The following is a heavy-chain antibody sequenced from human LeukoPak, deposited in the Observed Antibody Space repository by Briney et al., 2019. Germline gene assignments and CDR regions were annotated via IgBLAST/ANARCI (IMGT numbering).Heavy chain of an antibody. V-gene: IGHV1-69*13. CDR1: GGTFSSYA. CDR3: ARGVYMATPDY. Sequence: SVKVSCKASGGTFSSYAISWVRQAPGQGLEWMGGVIPIFGTANYAQKFQGRVTITADESTSTAYMELSSLRSEDTAVYYRARGVYMATPDYWGQGTLVTVSS. D-gene: IGHD3-10*01. CDR2: VIPIFGTA. J-gene: IGHJ4*02.